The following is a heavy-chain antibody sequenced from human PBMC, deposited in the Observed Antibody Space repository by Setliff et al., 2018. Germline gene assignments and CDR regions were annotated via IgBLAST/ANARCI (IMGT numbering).Heavy chain of an antibody. CDR1: DFTFSSYG. J-gene: IGHJ4*02. Sequence: GGSLRLSCAAPDFTFSSYGMHWVRRAPGKGLEWVAFIRWGGTRKDYADSVKGRFSISRDNSKNTLYLQMNSLRAEDTAVYYCAKDLWPTCGGDCYRPFDYWGQGTLVTVSS. V-gene: IGHV3-30*02. D-gene: IGHD2-21*02. CDR3: AKDLWPTCGGDCYRPFDY. CDR2: IRWGGTRK.